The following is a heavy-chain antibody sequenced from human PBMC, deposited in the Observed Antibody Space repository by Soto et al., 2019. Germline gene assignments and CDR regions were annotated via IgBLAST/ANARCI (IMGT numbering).Heavy chain of an antibody. D-gene: IGHD2-21*01. CDR1: GYTFTSYA. CDR2: INAGNGNT. J-gene: IGHJ3*02. V-gene: IGHV1-3*01. Sequence: QVQLVQSGAEVKKPGASVKVSCKASGYTFTSYAMHWVRQAPGQRLEWMGRINAGNGNTKYSQKFKGRVTITRNKSTSTGYMELSSLRSEDTAVYYCASRLWTDAFDIWGQGTMITVSS. CDR3: ASRLWTDAFDI.